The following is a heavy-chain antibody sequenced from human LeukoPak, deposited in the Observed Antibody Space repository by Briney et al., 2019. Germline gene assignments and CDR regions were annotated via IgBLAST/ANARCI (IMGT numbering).Heavy chain of an antibody. V-gene: IGHV4-34*01. Sequence: SETLSLTCAVYGVSFSGYYWSWIRQPPGKGLEWIGEINHSGSTNYNPSLKSRVTISVDTSKNQFSLKLSSVTAADTAVYYCARRGGSSWYRIHYWGQGTLVTVSS. CDR1: GVSFSGYY. J-gene: IGHJ4*02. CDR3: ARRGGSSWYRIHY. CDR2: INHSGST. D-gene: IGHD6-13*01.